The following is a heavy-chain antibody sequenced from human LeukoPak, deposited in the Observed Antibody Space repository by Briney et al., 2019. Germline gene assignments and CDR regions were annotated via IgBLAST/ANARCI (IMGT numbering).Heavy chain of an antibody. CDR3: ARVDFWSGYYTSYYYHYGMDV. Sequence: GASVKVSCKASGYTFTSYGISWVRQAPGQGLEWMGWISAYNGNTNYAQKLQGRVTMTTDTSTGTAYMELRSLRSDDTAVYYCARVDFWSGYYTSYYYHYGMDVWGQGTTVTVSS. CDR2: ISAYNGNT. J-gene: IGHJ6*02. D-gene: IGHD3-3*01. V-gene: IGHV1-18*01. CDR1: GYTFTSYG.